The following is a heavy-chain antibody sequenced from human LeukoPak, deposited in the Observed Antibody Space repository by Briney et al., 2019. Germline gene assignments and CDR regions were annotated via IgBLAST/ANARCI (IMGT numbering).Heavy chain of an antibody. Sequence: GGSLRLSCAASGFSFSSYAMSWVRQIPGKGLEWVSAISGSGGSTYYADSMKGRFTISRDNSKNTLYLQMNSLRAEDTAVYFCAKQSAGSAAWYSLHYDFWGQGTLVTVSS. CDR3: AKQSAGSAAWYSLHYDF. J-gene: IGHJ4*02. CDR2: ISGSGGST. CDR1: GFSFSSYA. V-gene: IGHV3-23*01. D-gene: IGHD6-13*01.